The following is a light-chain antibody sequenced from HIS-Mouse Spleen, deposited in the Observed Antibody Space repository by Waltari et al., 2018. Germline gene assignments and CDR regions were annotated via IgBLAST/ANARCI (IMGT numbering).Light chain of an antibody. CDR2: EDS. CDR3: YSTDSSGNHRV. Sequence: SYELTQPPSVSVSPAQTARILCSGDALPKKYASWYQQKSGQAPVLVIYEDSKRPSGIPERFSGSSSGTMATLTISGAQVEDEADYYCYSTDSSGNHRVFGGGTKLTVL. V-gene: IGLV3-10*01. CDR1: ALPKKY. J-gene: IGLJ2*01.